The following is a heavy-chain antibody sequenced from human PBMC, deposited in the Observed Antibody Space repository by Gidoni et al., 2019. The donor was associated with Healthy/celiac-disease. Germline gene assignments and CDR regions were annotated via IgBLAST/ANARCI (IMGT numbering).Heavy chain of an antibody. J-gene: IGHJ6*02. CDR3: ATRAGIAARPYNYYYYGMDV. CDR1: GGTFSSYA. D-gene: IGHD6-6*01. Sequence: QAQLVQSGAEVKKHGSSVKVSCKASGGTFSSYAIRRVRQAPGQGLAWMGGIIPIFGTANYSQKFQGRVTITADESTSTAYMELSSLRSEDTAVYYCATRAGIAARPYNYYYYGMDVWGQGTTVTVSS. CDR2: IIPIFGTA. V-gene: IGHV1-69*01.